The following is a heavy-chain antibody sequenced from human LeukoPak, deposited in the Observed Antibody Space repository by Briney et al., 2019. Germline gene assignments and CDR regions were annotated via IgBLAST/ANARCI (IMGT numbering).Heavy chain of an antibody. V-gene: IGHV6-1*01. Sequence: SQTLSLTCAISGDSVSSNSAAWNWITHSPSRGLEWLGRTYYRSKWYNDYAVSLKSRITINPDTSKNQLSLQLNAVTPEDTAVYYCARGGGAAPLGYWGQGTLVTVSS. CDR2: TYYRSKWYN. J-gene: IGHJ4*02. CDR1: GDSVSSNSAA. CDR3: ARGGGAAPLGY. D-gene: IGHD3-3*01.